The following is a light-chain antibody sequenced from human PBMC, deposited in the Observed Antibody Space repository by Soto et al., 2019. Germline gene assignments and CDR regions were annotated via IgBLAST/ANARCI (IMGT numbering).Light chain of an antibody. J-gene: IGKJ1*01. CDR3: LQGSHWPPT. CDR2: KVS. V-gene: IGKV2-30*01. CDR1: RSLVYSDGNTD. Sequence: DVVMTQSPLSLPVTLGQSAYISCKSSRSLVYSDGNTDLNWLHQRPGHSPRRLIYKVSNRDSGVPDRLSGSGSGTDFTLTISRVEAEDVGVYYCLQGSHWPPTFGQGTKVEFK.